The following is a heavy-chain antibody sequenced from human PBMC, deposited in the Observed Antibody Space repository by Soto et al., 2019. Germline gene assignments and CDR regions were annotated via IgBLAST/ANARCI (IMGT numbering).Heavy chain of an antibody. V-gene: IGHV3-15*07. CDR2: IKSKTDGGTT. Sequence: GGSLRLSCAASGITFSNALMNWVRQAPGKGLEWVGRIKSKTDGGTTDYAAPVKGRFTISRDDSKNTLYLQMNSLKTEDTAVYYCTTEPLRYFDWLTYYYYGMDVWGQGTTVTVTS. D-gene: IGHD3-9*01. J-gene: IGHJ6*02. CDR1: GITFSNAL. CDR3: TTEPLRYFDWLTYYYYGMDV.